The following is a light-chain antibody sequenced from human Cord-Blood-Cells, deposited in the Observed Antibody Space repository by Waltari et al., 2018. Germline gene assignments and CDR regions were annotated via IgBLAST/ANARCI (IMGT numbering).Light chain of an antibody. CDR3: CSYAGSSTFGV. J-gene: IGLJ2*01. CDR2: EGS. Sequence: QSALTQPASVSGSPGQSITISCTGTSSDVGSYNLVSWYQQHPGKAPKLMIYEGSKRRSGVSNRFSGSKSANTASLTIAVLQAEDEADYYCCSYAGSSTFGVFGGGTKLTVL. V-gene: IGLV2-23*03. CDR1: SSDVGSYNL.